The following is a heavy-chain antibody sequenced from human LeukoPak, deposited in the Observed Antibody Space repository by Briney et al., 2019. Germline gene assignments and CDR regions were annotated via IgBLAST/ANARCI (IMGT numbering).Heavy chain of an antibody. J-gene: IGHJ4*02. V-gene: IGHV4-34*01. CDR3: ARVNDYVWGSYRPMYYYFDY. D-gene: IGHD3-16*02. CDR2: INHSGST. CDR1: GGPFSGYY. Sequence: SETLSLTCADYGGPFSGYYWSWIRQSPGKGLEWIGEINHSGSTNYNPSLKSRVTISVDTSKNQFSLKLSSVTAADTAVYYCARVNDYVWGSYRPMYYYFDYWGQGTLVTVSS.